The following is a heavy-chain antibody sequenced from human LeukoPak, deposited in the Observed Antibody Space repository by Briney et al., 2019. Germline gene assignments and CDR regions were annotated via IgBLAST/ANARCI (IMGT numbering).Heavy chain of an antibody. CDR1: GGSISSYD. J-gene: IGHJ6*03. V-gene: IGHV4-4*07. D-gene: IGHD2-2*01. CDR3: ARGPALVVPAAPLYYYYMDV. Sequence: SQTLSLTCTVSGGSISSYDWSWIRQPAGQGLEWIGRIYTSGSTNYNPSLKIRVTMSVDTSKNQFALKLSSVTAADTAVYYCARGPALVVPAAPLYYYYMDVWGKGTTVTVSS. CDR2: IYTSGST.